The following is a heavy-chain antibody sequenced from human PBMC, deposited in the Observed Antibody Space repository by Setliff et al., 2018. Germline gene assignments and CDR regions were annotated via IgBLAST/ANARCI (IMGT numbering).Heavy chain of an antibody. V-gene: IGHV4-4*07. D-gene: IGHD3-3*01. CDR2: IYTSGST. CDR3: ARSYYNFWSGYCRVNWFDP. Sequence: PSETLSLTCTVSGGSISSYYWSWIRQPAGKGLEWIGRIYTSGSTNYNPSLKSRVTMSVDTSKNQFSLKLSSVTAADTAVYYCARSYYNFWSGYCRVNWFDPWGQGTLGTVSS. J-gene: IGHJ5*02. CDR1: GGSISSYY.